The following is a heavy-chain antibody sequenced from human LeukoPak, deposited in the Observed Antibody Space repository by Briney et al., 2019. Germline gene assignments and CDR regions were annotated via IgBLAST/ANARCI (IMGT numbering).Heavy chain of an antibody. J-gene: IGHJ6*02. Sequence: TPGGSLRLSCAASGFTFSSYSMNWVRQAPGKEKEWVSSIDSSNSYIYSADSVKGRFTISGDNAKNSLYLQMNSLRAEDTAVYYCARVSTPSGYYYYGMDIWGQGTTVTVSS. D-gene: IGHD6-25*01. CDR2: IDSSNSYI. V-gene: IGHV3-21*01. CDR3: ARVSTPSGYYYYGMDI. CDR1: GFTFSSYS.